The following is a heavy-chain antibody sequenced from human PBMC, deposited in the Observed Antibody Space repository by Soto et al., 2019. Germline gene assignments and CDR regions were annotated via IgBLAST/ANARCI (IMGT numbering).Heavy chain of an antibody. V-gene: IGHV1-18*01. CDR1: GYILTSDV. CDR3: ATTTGYSYHYYGMGV. J-gene: IGHJ6*02. CDR2: ISVYNGDT. D-gene: IGHD3-9*01. Sequence: ASVKVSCKASGYILTSDVISWVRPAPGQGLEWMGWISVYNGDTNHAQKFQGRVIMTTDTSKSTAFMELRTLRSDDTAVYYCATTTGYSYHYYGMGVWGQGTTVTVSS.